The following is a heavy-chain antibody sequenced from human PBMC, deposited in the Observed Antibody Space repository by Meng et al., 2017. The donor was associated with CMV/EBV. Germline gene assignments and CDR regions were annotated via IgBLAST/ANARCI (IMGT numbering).Heavy chain of an antibody. J-gene: IGHJ4*02. CDR2: INPNSGGT. D-gene: IGHD6-13*01. V-gene: IGHV1-2*02. Sequence: QVQLVRLGAEVTRPGASVKASCKAPGYTFTGYYMHWVRQAPGQGLEWMGWINPNSGGTNYAQKFQGRVTMTRDTSISTAYMELSRLRSDDTAVYYCARFMSSSWDHYFDYWGQGTLVTVSS. CDR1: GYTFTGYY. CDR3: ARFMSSSWDHYFDY.